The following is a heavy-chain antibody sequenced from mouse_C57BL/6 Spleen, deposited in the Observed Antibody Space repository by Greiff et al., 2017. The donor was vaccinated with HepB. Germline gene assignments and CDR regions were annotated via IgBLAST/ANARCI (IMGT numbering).Heavy chain of an antibody. D-gene: IGHD2-4*01. Sequence: VQLQQPGAELVKPGASVKLSCKASGYTFTSYWMHWVKQRPGQGLEWIGMIHPNSGSTNYNEKFKSKATLTVDKSSSTAYMQLSSLTSEDSAVYYCARYDYDGDPSYWYFDVWGTGTTVTVSS. J-gene: IGHJ1*03. V-gene: IGHV1-64*01. CDR3: ARYDYDGDPSYWYFDV. CDR2: IHPNSGST. CDR1: GYTFTSYW.